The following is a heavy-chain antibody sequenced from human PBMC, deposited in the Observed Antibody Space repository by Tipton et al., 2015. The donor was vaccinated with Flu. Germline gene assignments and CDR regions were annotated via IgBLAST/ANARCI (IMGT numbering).Heavy chain of an antibody. CDR1: GGSISPYY. Sequence: TLSLTCTVSGGSISPYYWSWIRQPPGKGLECIGTIDHSGTTWYNSSLKSRATISVETSKNQFSLKLSSVTAADTAVYYCARDSSLNWFDPWGQGILVTVSS. CDR2: IDHSGTT. CDR3: ARDSSLNWFDP. J-gene: IGHJ5*02. V-gene: IGHV4-38-2*02.